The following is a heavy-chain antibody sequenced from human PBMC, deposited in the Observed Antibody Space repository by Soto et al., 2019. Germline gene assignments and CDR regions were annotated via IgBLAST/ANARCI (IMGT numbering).Heavy chain of an antibody. D-gene: IGHD3-22*01. Sequence: QVQLVESGGGVVQPGRSLRLSCAASGFTFSSSGMHWVRQAPGEGLEWVGVIYYDGSEQYYGDSVKGRFTISRDNSKNTLYLQMTSMRDEDTAVYYCAKEESSGWDRTADYWGQGTLVTVSS. V-gene: IGHV3-30*18. J-gene: IGHJ4*02. CDR2: IYYDGSEQ. CDR3: AKEESSGWDRTADY. CDR1: GFTFSSSG.